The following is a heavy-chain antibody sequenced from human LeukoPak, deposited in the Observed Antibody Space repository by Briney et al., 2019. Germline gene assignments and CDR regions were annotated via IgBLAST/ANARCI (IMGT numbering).Heavy chain of an antibody. CDR2: IYSSGSV. D-gene: IGHD6-13*01. CDR1: GGSISDDY. J-gene: IGHJ4*02. V-gene: IGHV4-4*09. Sequence: SETLYLTCTISGGSISDDYWNWIRQPPGKGLEWIGRIYSSGSVSYSPSLMSRVTMSIDTSKNQFSLKLSSVTAADTAVYYCARGGTSTWYSGDYWGQGALVTVSS. CDR3: ARGGTSTWYSGDY.